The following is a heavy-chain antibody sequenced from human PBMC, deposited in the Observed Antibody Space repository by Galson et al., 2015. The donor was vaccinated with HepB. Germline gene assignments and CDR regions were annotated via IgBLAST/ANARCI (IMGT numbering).Heavy chain of an antibody. Sequence: SLRLSCAVSGLTFESYEMKWVRQAPGKGLEWVSYISRSGDITYYADSVKGRFTISRDNAKNSLYLQMNSLRAEDTAVYYCARVAYCSSTSCYSHYGMDVWGQGTTVTVSS. J-gene: IGHJ6*02. V-gene: IGHV3-48*03. CDR1: GLTFESYE. CDR2: ISRSGDIT. D-gene: IGHD2-2*01. CDR3: ARVAYCSSTSCYSHYGMDV.